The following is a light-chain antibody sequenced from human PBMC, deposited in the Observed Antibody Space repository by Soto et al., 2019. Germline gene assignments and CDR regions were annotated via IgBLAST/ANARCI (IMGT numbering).Light chain of an antibody. CDR3: SSYTLTNTLVV. Sequence: QSGLTQPASVSGSPGQSITISCTGTSSDIGFYNYVSWYQQHPGKAPKLMIYEVSSRPSGVSNRFSGSKSGNTASLTISGLQAEDEADYYCSSYTLTNTLVVFGGGTKLTVL. CDR2: EVS. V-gene: IGLV2-14*01. J-gene: IGLJ2*01. CDR1: SSDIGFYNY.